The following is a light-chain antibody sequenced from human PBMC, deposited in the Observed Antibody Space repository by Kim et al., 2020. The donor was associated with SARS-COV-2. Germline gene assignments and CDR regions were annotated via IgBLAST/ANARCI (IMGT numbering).Light chain of an antibody. J-gene: IGKJ1*01. Sequence: PGERATLTCRASQSVSSSYLAWYQQKPGQAPRLLIYGASSRATGIPDRFSGSGSGTDFTLTISRLEPEDFAVYYCQQYGSSPPWTFGQGTKVDIK. CDR1: QSVSSSY. V-gene: IGKV3-20*01. CDR2: GAS. CDR3: QQYGSSPPWT.